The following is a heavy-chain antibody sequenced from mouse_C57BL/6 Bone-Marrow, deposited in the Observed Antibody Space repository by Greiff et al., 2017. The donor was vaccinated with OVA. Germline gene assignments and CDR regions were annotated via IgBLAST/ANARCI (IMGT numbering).Heavy chain of an antibody. Sequence: VKLMESGAELARPGASVKLSCKASGYTFTSYGISWVKQRTGQGLEWIGEIYPRSGNTYYNEKFKGKATLTADKSSSTAYMELRSLTSEDSAVYFCARGAQATLDYWGQGTTLTVSS. V-gene: IGHV1-81*01. CDR3: ARGAQATLDY. CDR2: IYPRSGNT. J-gene: IGHJ2*01. D-gene: IGHD3-2*02. CDR1: GYTFTSYG.